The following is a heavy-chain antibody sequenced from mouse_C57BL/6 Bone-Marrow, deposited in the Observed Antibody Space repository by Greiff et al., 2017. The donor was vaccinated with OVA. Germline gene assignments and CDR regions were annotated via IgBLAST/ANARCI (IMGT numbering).Heavy chain of an antibody. V-gene: IGHV1-26*01. J-gene: IGHJ2*01. Sequence: EVKLMESGPELVKPGASVKISCKASGYTFTDYYMNWVKQSHGKSLEWIGDINPNNGGTSYNQKFKGKATLTVDKSSSTAYMELRSLTSEDSAVYYCARVTTVVAPFDYWGQGTTLTVSS. CDR2: INPNNGGT. D-gene: IGHD1-1*01. CDR1: GYTFTDYY. CDR3: ARVTTVVAPFDY.